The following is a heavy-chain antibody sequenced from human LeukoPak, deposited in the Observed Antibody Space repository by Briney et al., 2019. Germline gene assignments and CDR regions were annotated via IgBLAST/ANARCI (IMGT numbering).Heavy chain of an antibody. D-gene: IGHD3-10*01. CDR2: ISGSGGST. CDR1: GFTFSSYA. Sequence: GGSLRLSCAASGFTFSSYAMSWVRQAPGKGLEWVSAISGSGGSTYYADSVKGRFTISRDNSKNTLYLQMNSLRAEDTAVYYCAKGQVSYYGSGSYYNQDYWGQGTLVTVSS. J-gene: IGHJ4*02. CDR3: AKGQVSYYGSGSYYNQDY. V-gene: IGHV3-23*01.